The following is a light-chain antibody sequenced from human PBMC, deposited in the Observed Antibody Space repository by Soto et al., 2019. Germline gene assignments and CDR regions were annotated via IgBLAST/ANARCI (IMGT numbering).Light chain of an antibody. Sequence: DIQMTQSPSSLSASVGDRVAITCRASQGIGDYLAWFQQRPGKSPKSLIYAASNLQSGVPSKFSGSGSGTDFTLTIDTLQPEDFATYYCQQYHSYPRTFGQGTKLEIK. CDR3: QQYHSYPRT. J-gene: IGKJ2*01. V-gene: IGKV1-16*02. CDR2: AAS. CDR1: QGIGDY.